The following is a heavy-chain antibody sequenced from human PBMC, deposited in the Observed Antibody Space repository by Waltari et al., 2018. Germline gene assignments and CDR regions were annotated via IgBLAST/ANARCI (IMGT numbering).Heavy chain of an antibody. Sequence: QVQLQESGPGLVKPSETLSLTCTVSGGSISSYYWSWIRQPPGKGLEWIGYIYYSGSTNYNPSLKSRVTISVDTSKNQFSLKLSSVTAADTAVYYCARAFKKVRGVLDYWGQGTLVTVSS. CDR2: IYYSGST. V-gene: IGHV4-59*12. J-gene: IGHJ4*02. CDR1: GGSISSYY. CDR3: ARAFKKVRGVLDY. D-gene: IGHD3-10*01.